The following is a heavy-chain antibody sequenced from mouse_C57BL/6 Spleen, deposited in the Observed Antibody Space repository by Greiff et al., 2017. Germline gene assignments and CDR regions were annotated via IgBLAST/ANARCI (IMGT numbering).Heavy chain of an antibody. CDR1: GYAFSSYW. Sequence: QVQLQQSGAELVKPGASVKISCKASGYAFSSYWMNWVKQRPGKGLEWIGQIYPGDGDTNYNGKFKGKATLTADKSSSTAYMQLSSLTSEDSAVYFCARSIGSRGNFDVWGTGTTVTVSS. V-gene: IGHV1-80*01. J-gene: IGHJ1*03. CDR3: ARSIGSRGNFDV. D-gene: IGHD2-14*01. CDR2: IYPGDGDT.